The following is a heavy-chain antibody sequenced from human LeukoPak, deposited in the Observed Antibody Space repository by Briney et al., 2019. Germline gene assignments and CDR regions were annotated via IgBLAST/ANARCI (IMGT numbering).Heavy chain of an antibody. V-gene: IGHV1-18*01. CDR2: ISDYNGNT. CDR3: ARVVRSDSFDYDYYYAMDV. J-gene: IGHJ6*02. D-gene: IGHD2-8*01. CDR1: GFTFTRYS. Sequence: ASVKVSCKASGFTFTRYSITWVRQAPGKGHEWMGWISDYNGNTNYAQKYQGRVTMTTDTSTRTAYMELRSLRSDDTAVYYCARVVRSDSFDYDYYYAMDVWGHGTTVTVSS.